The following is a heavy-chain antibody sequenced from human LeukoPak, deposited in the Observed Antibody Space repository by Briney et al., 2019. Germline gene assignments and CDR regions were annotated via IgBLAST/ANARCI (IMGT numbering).Heavy chain of an antibody. V-gene: IGHV1-69*13. CDR3: ARSSRFQDGYNAGRYYFDY. CDR1: GGTFSSYA. D-gene: IGHD5-24*01. CDR2: IIPIFGTA. Sequence: ASVKVSCKASGGTFSSYAISWVRQAPGQGLEWMGGIIPIFGTANYAQKFQGRVTITADESTSTAYMELSSLRSEDTAVYYCARSSRFQDGYNAGRYYFDYWGQGTLVTVSS. J-gene: IGHJ4*02.